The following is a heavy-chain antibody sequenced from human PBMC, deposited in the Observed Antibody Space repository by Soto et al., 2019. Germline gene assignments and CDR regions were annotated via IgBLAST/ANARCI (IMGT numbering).Heavy chain of an antibody. V-gene: IGHV3-30*18. D-gene: IGHD3-3*01. CDR3: AKDGSITVFGVVTLTPYFDY. Sequence: GGSLRLSCSASGYPFTGYGIHWVRPAPGKGLEWVAVISYDGSNKYYADSVKGRLTISRDNSKDTLYLQMNSLRDEDTAVYHCAKDGSITVFGVVTLTPYFDYWGQGTPVTVSS. J-gene: IGHJ4*02. CDR1: GYPFTGYG. CDR2: ISYDGSNK.